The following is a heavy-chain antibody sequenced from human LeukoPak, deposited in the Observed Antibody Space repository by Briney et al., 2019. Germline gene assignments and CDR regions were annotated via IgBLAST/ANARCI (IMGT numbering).Heavy chain of an antibody. J-gene: IGHJ4*02. Sequence: SQTLSLTCTVSGGSVSSGPYYWSWIRQPAGKGVVWIGLIYTSGSTNYNPSLKSRVTISVDTSKNPFSLKLSSVTAADTAVYYCARGPPYGGNSEADYWGQGTLVTVSS. V-gene: IGHV4-61*02. CDR3: ARGPPYGGNSEADY. CDR1: GGSVSSGPYY. CDR2: IYTSGST. D-gene: IGHD4-23*01.